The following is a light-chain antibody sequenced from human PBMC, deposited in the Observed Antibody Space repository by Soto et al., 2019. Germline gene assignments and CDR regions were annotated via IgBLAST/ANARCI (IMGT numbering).Light chain of an antibody. J-gene: IGKJ1*01. CDR2: WAS. CDR3: QQYYSTPWT. Sequence: DIVLTQSPDSLAVSLGERATINCKSSQSVLSSSNNKNYLTWYQQKLGQPPKLLIYWASTRESGVPDRFSGSGSGADFTLTSSRLQAEDVAVYYCQQYYSTPWTFGQGTKVEIK. CDR1: QSVLSSSNNKNY. V-gene: IGKV4-1*01.